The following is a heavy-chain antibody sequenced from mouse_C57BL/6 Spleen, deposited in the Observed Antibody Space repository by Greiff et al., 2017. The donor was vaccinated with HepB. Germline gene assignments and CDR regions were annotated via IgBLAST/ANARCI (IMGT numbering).Heavy chain of an antibody. D-gene: IGHD2-1*01. V-gene: IGHV1-42*01. Sequence: EVQLKQPGPELVKPGASVKISCKASGYSFTGYYMNWVKQSPEKSLEWIGEINPSTGGTTYNQKFKAKATLTVDKSSSTAHMQLKSLTSEDSAVYYCASHYGNYFDYWGQGTTLTVSS. CDR3: ASHYGNYFDY. CDR1: GYSFTGYY. J-gene: IGHJ2*01. CDR2: INPSTGGT.